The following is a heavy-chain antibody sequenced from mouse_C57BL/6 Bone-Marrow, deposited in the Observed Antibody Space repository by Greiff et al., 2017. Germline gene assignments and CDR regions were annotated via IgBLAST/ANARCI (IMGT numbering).Heavy chain of an antibody. CDR3: AREGYYGSSLYYFDY. V-gene: IGHV1-69*01. CDR2: IDPSDSYT. D-gene: IGHD1-1*01. Sequence: VQLQQPGAELVMPGASVTLSCKASGYTFTSYWMHWVKQRPGQGLEWIGEIDPSDSYTNSNQKFKGKSTLTVDKSSSTAYMQLSRLTSEDSAVYYGAREGYYGSSLYYFDYWGQGTTLTVSS. CDR1: GYTFTSYW. J-gene: IGHJ2*01.